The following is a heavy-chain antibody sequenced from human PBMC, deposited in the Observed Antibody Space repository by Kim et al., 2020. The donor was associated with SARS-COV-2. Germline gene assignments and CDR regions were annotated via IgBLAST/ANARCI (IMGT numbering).Heavy chain of an antibody. CDR2: INTNTGNP. J-gene: IGHJ2*01. V-gene: IGHV7-4-1*02. CDR3: AREGIAVAGFPSYWYCDL. Sequence: ASVKVSCKASRYTFTSYAMNWVRQAPGQGLEWMGWINTNTGNPTYAQGFTGRFVFSLDTSVSTAYLQISSLKAEATAVYYCAREGIAVAGFPSYWYCDLWGRGTLVTVSS. CDR1: RYTFTSYA. D-gene: IGHD6-19*01.